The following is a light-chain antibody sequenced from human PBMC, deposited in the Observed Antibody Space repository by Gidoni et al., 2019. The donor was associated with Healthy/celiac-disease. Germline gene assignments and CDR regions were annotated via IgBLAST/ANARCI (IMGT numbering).Light chain of an antibody. V-gene: IGLV3-19*01. J-gene: IGLJ2*01. Sequence: SSELTQDTAVSVALGQTVRITCHVDSLRSYYASWYQQKPGQAPVLVIYGKNTRPSGIPDRFSVSSSGNTASLTITGAQAADEADYYGNSRDSSGNHVVFGGGTKLPVL. CDR3: NSRDSSGNHVV. CDR1: SLRSYY. CDR2: GKN.